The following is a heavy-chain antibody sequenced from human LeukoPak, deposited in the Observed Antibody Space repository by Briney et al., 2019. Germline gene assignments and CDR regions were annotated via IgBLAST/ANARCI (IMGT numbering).Heavy chain of an antibody. CDR2: IYYSGST. D-gene: IGHD6-13*01. Sequence: SETLSLTCTVSGGSISSGDYYWSWIRQPPGKGLEWIGYIYYSGSTYYNPSLKSRVTISVDTSKNQFSLKLSSVTAADTAVYYCARDSGAAGKGVDYWGQGTLVTVSS. J-gene: IGHJ4*02. CDR1: GGSISSGDYY. V-gene: IGHV4-30-4*08. CDR3: ARDSGAAGKGVDY.